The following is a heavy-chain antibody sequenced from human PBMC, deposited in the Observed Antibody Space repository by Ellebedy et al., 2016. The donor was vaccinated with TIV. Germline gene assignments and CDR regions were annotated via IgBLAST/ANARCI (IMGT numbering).Heavy chain of an antibody. CDR3: ARDRGWGAHLDS. Sequence: GESLKISCVASGLTFTNHGFHWVRQAPGKGLEWAAVISSGGTNKFYPDSVKGRFTISRDDSKNTLYLQMNSLRTEDTAVYYCARDRGWGAHLDSWGQGTLVTVSS. D-gene: IGHD1-26*01. V-gene: IGHV3-30*03. CDR2: ISSGGTNK. J-gene: IGHJ4*02. CDR1: GLTFTNHG.